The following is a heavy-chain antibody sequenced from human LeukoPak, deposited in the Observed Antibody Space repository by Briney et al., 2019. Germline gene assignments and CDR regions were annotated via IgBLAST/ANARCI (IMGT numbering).Heavy chain of an antibody. D-gene: IGHD3-10*01. CDR2: IYTSGST. V-gene: IGHV4-4*07. J-gene: IGHJ4*02. Sequence: PSETLSLTCTVSGGSISSYYWSWIRQPAGKGLEWIGRIYTSGSTNYNPSLKSRVTMSVDTSKNQFSLKLSSVTAADTAVYYCAGSYGSGSYPVTLDYWGQGTLVTVSS. CDR3: AGSYGSGSYPVTLDY. CDR1: GGSISSYY.